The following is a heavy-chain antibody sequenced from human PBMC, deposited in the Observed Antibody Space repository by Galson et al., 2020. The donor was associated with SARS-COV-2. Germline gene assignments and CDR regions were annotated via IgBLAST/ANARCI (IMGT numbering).Heavy chain of an antibody. J-gene: IGHJ4*02. D-gene: IGHD7-27*01. CDR3: ARGDMGNDYFDY. V-gene: IGHV3-74*01. Sequence: ALHGESLKISCAASGFTFSSHWMHWVRQAPGKGLVWVPRIYSEGSSTSYADSVKGRFTIPGDNAKNTLYLQMNSLRAEDTAVYYCARGDMGNDYFDYWGQGTLVTVSS. CDR1: GFTFSSHW. CDR2: IYSEGSST.